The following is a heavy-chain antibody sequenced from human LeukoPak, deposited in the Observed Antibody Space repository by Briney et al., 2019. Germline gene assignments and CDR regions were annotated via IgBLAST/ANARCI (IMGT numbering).Heavy chain of an antibody. V-gene: IGHV3-30-3*01. CDR2: ISYDGSNK. D-gene: IGHD2-2*01. CDR1: GFTFSSYA. Sequence: PGRSLRLPCAASGFTFSSYAMHWVRQAPGKGLEWVAVISYDGSNKYYADSVKGRFTISRDNSKNTLYLQMNSLRAEDTAVYYCARDLRYCSSTSCYHRPGYWGQGTLVTVSS. J-gene: IGHJ4*02. CDR3: ARDLRYCSSTSCYHRPGY.